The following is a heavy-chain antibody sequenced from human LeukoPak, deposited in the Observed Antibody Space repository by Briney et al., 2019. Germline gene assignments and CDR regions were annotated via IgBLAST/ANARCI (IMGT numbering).Heavy chain of an antibody. CDR2: INHSGST. Sequence: SETLSLTCAVYGGPFSGYYWSWIRQPPGKGLEWIGEINHSGSTNYNPSLKSRVTISVDTSKNQFSLKLSSVTAADTAVYYCASLVGAATLYYWGQGTPVTVSS. D-gene: IGHD1-26*01. CDR1: GGPFSGYY. CDR3: ASLVGAATLYY. V-gene: IGHV4-34*01. J-gene: IGHJ4*02.